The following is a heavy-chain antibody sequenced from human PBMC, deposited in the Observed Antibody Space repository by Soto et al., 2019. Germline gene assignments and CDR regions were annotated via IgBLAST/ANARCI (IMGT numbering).Heavy chain of an antibody. CDR3: ATHSGNYYADAFDI. D-gene: IGHD1-26*01. J-gene: IGHJ3*02. CDR2: ISGGGIRT. Sequence: GGSLRLSCAASGYNFNNYAMSWVRQAPGKGLEWVSAISGGGIRTDYADSVKGRFTISRDNSKNTLYLQMNSLRVEDTAVYYCATHSGNYYADAFDIWGQGTMVTVS. V-gene: IGHV3-23*01. CDR1: GYNFNNYA.